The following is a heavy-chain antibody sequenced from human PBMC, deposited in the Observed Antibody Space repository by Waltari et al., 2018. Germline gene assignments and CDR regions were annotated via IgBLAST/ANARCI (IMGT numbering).Heavy chain of an antibody. Sequence: QLQLQESGPGLVKPSETLSLTCTFSGGSISGGNQFWDWIRQPPGEGLEWIGSISGSGNTNYNPSLRSRVPISVDTSKNQFSLKLSSVTAADTAVYFCARHADRGPAICGFDSWGQGTLVTVSS. J-gene: IGHJ5*01. CDR1: GGSISGGNQF. V-gene: IGHV4-39*01. CDR3: ARHADRGPAICGFDS. CDR2: ISGSGNT. D-gene: IGHD2-2*01.